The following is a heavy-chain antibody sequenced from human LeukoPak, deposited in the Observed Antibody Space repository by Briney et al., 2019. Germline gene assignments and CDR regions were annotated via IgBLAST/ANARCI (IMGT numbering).Heavy chain of an antibody. Sequence: GESLKISCKGSGYSFTSYWIGWVRPMPGKGLEWMGIIYPGDSDTRYSPSFQGQVTISADKSISTAYLQWSSLKASDTAMYYCARHPGGSYSSGWYNWFDPWGQGTLVTVSS. CDR2: IYPGDSDT. V-gene: IGHV5-51*01. CDR1: GYSFTSYW. D-gene: IGHD6-19*01. CDR3: ARHPGGSYSSGWYNWFDP. J-gene: IGHJ5*02.